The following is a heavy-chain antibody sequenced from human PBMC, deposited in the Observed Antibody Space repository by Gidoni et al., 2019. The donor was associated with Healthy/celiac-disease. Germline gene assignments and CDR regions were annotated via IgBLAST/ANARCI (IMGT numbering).Heavy chain of an antibody. V-gene: IGHV1-2*04. CDR2: INPNRGGT. CDR3: ARAAYYDYVWGSYRSPLDY. Sequence: QVQLVQSGAEVKKPGASVKVSCKASGYTFTGYYMHWVRQAPGQGLEWMGWINPNRGGTNYAQKFQGWVTMTRDTSISTAYMELSRLRSDDTAVYYCARAAYYDYVWGSYRSPLDYWGQGTLVTVSS. CDR1: GYTFTGYY. D-gene: IGHD3-16*02. J-gene: IGHJ4*02.